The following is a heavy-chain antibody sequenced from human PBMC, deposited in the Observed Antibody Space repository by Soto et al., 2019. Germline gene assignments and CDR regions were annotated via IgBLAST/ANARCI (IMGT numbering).Heavy chain of an antibody. CDR2: IIPIFGTA. CDR1: GGTFSSYA. Sequence: QVQLVQSGAEVKKPGSSVKVSCKASGGTFSSYAISWVRQAPGQGLEWMGGIIPIFGTANYAQKFQGRVTITADESTSTAYMELSSLRSEDTAVYYCARDKRGGSSSFYYYYHGMDVWGQGTTVTVSS. CDR3: ARDKRGGSSSFYYYYHGMDV. J-gene: IGHJ6*02. V-gene: IGHV1-69*01. D-gene: IGHD6-6*01.